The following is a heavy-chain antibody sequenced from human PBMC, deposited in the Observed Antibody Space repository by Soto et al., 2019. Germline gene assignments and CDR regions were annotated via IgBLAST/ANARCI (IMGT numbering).Heavy chain of an antibody. Sequence: PGGSLRLSCAASGFTFSSYWMHWVRQAPGKGLVWVSRINSDGSSTSYADSVKGRFTISRDNAKNTLYLQMNSLRAEDTAVYYWASEGSGDHDLHYWGQGTLVTVSS. D-gene: IGHD3-10*01. CDR3: ASEGSGDHDLHY. J-gene: IGHJ4*02. CDR1: GFTFSSYW. CDR2: INSDGSST. V-gene: IGHV3-74*01.